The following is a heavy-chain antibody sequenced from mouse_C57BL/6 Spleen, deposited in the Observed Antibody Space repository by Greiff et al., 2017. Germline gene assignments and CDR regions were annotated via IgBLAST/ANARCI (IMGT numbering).Heavy chain of an antibody. V-gene: IGHV1-26*01. J-gene: IGHJ3*01. CDR2: INPNNGGT. D-gene: IGHD2-3*01. CDR3: ASRWLLRFAD. CDR1: GYTFTDYY. Sequence: VQLQQSGPELVKPGASVKISCKASGYTFTDYYMNWVKQSHGKSLEWIGDINPNNGGTSYNQKFKGKATLTVDKSSSTAYMELRSLTSEDSAVYYCASRWLLRFADWGQGTLVTVSA.